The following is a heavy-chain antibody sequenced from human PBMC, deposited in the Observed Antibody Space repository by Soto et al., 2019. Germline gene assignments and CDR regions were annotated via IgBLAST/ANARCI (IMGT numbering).Heavy chain of an antibody. CDR2: ISSSSSTI. Sequence: EVQLVESGGGLVQPGGSLRLSCAASGFTFSSYSMNWVRQAPGKGLEWVSYISSSSSTIYYADSVKGRFTISRDNAKNSLYLQMNSLRDEDTAVYYCARDRYCSSTRCSTYYYYGMDVWGQGTTVTVSS. CDR1: GFTFSSYS. D-gene: IGHD2-2*01. J-gene: IGHJ6*02. V-gene: IGHV3-48*02. CDR3: ARDRYCSSTRCSTYYYYGMDV.